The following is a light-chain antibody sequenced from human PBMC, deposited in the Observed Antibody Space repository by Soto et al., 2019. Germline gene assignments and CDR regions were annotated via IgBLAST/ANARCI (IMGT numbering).Light chain of an antibody. CDR1: QRISSSY. CDR2: GAS. CDR3: QQYGSSPWT. V-gene: IGKV3-20*01. J-gene: IGKJ1*01. Sequence: EIVMTQSPGTLSLSPGERATLSCRASQRISSSYLAWYQQKPGQAPRLLIYGASSRATGIPDRFSGSGSGTDFTLTISRLEPEDFPVYYCQQYGSSPWTFGQGTKVEIK.